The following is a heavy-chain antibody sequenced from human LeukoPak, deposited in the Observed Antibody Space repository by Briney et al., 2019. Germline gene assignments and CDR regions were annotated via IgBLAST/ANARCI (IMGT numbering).Heavy chain of an antibody. V-gene: IGHV1-2*06. CDR1: GYAFTAFY. J-gene: IGHJ4*02. CDR2: LNPNSGGT. Sequence: ASVKVSCKASGYAFTAFYIHWVRQAPGRGLEWMGRLNPNSGGTILAQKFQGRVTITRDTSISTAHMELSRLRSDDTAVYYCARVPDVYCPSTSCVDYWGQGTLVTVSS. CDR3: ARVPDVYCPSTSCVDY. D-gene: IGHD2-2*01.